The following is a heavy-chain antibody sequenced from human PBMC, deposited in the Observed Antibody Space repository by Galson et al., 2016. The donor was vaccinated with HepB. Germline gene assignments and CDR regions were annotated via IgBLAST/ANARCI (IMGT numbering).Heavy chain of an antibody. V-gene: IGHV3-21*01. CDR2: ISSSSSYI. Sequence: SLRLSCAASGFTFSSYSMNWVRQAPGKGLEWVSSISSSSSYIYYADSVKGRFTISRDNAKYSLYLQMNSLRAEDTAVYYCARDFLGIVGRYFDLWGRGTLVTVSS. CDR3: ARDFLGIVGRYFDL. J-gene: IGHJ2*01. CDR1: GFTFSSYS. D-gene: IGHD7-27*01.